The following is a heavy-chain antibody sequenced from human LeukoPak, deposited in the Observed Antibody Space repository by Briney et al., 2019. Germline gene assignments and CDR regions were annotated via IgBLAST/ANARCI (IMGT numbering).Heavy chain of an antibody. CDR2: SNAGNGNT. CDR1: GYTSTSYA. J-gene: IGHJ4*02. Sequence: VSVKVSCKASGYTSTSYAMHWVRQAPGQRLEWMGWSNAGNGNTKYSQEFQGRVTITRDTSASTAYMELSSLRSEDMAVYYCARAGRRIAAAGTPSYFDYWGQGTLVTVSS. V-gene: IGHV1-3*02. CDR3: ARAGRRIAAAGTPSYFDY. D-gene: IGHD6-13*01.